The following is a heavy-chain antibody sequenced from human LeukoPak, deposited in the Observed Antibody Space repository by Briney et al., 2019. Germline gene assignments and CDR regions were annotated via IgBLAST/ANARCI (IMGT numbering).Heavy chain of an antibody. V-gene: IGHV4-39*07. CDR1: GGSVSSSSYY. D-gene: IGHD6-13*01. J-gene: IGHJ3*02. CDR2: ISYSGST. CDR3: ARGDSSNWLGAAFEI. Sequence: SETLSLTCTVSGGSVSSSSYYWGWIRQPPGKGLEWIGSISYSGSTFYNPSLKSRVTISIDTSKNQFSLKLSSVTAADAAVYYCARGDSSNWLGAAFEIWGQGTTVTVSS.